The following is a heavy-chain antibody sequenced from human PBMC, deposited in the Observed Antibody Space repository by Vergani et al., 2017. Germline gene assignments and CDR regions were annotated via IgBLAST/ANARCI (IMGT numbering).Heavy chain of an antibody. CDR1: GFTFRIYG. Sequence: QVQLVESGGGVVQPGGSLRLYCIASGFTFRIYGMHWVRQAPGKGLEWVAFIRYDGTKRFYGDSVKGRFTISRDNSQTTVFLQMNCLRADDSAVYYCTKAGQYDSDNFHDSWGQGALVTVAS. V-gene: IGHV3-30*02. CDR3: TKAGQYDSDNFHDS. J-gene: IGHJ1*01. CDR2: IRYDGTKR. D-gene: IGHD3-22*01.